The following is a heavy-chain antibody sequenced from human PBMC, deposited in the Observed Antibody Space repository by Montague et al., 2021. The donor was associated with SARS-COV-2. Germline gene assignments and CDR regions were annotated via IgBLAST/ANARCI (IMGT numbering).Heavy chain of an antibody. Sequence: SLRLSGAASGFTFSKYSMNWVRQAPGKGLEWVSSISTSSLYIYYAASVXGRFTISRANAKNSLFLQMDSLRAEDTAVYYCARALSASYSVGGDSFDIWGQGTMVTVSS. CDR2: ISTSSLYI. D-gene: IGHD5/OR15-5a*01. J-gene: IGHJ3*02. CDR1: GFTFSKYS. V-gene: IGHV3-21*01. CDR3: ARALSASYSVGGDSFDI.